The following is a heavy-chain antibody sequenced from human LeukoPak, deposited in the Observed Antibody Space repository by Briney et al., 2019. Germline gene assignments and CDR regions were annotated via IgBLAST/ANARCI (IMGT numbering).Heavy chain of an antibody. D-gene: IGHD2-2*01. V-gene: IGHV1-18*01. CDR1: GYTFTNYG. CDR2: INPDNGNT. J-gene: IGHJ4*02. Sequence: ASVKVSCQASGYTFTNYGISWLRQAPGQGLEWMGWINPDNGNTKYAQKFQGRVTMTTDTSTSTAHMELRSLRSDDTAVYYCATYYCSTTSCYPYFFDYWGQGTLVTVSS. CDR3: ATYYCSTTSCYPYFFDY.